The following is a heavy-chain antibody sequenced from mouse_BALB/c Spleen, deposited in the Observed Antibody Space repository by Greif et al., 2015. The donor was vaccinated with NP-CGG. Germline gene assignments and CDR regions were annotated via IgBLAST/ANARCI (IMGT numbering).Heavy chain of an antibody. CDR1: GYTFRSYW. CDR2: ILPGSGST. J-gene: IGHJ3*01. V-gene: IGHV1-9*01. D-gene: IGHD1-1*02. Sequence: VQGVESGAELMKPGASVKISCKATGYTFRSYWIEWVKQRPGHGLEWIREILPGSGSTNYNEKFKGKATFTADTSSNTAYMQLSSLTSEDSAVYYCASVVWPFAYWGQGTLVTVSA. CDR3: ASVVWPFAY.